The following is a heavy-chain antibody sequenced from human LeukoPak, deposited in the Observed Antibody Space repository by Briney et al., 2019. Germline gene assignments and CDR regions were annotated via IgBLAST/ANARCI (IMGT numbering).Heavy chain of an antibody. Sequence: SVKVSCKASGGTFSSYAISWVRQAPGQGLEWMGRIVPILGIANYAQKFQGRVTITADKSTSTAYMELSSLRSEDTAVYYCARRGMAVAGTRPAGEYYYGMDVWGQGTTVTVSS. V-gene: IGHV1-69*04. CDR2: IVPILGIA. CDR1: GGTFSSYA. D-gene: IGHD6-19*01. CDR3: ARRGMAVAGTRPAGEYYYGMDV. J-gene: IGHJ6*02.